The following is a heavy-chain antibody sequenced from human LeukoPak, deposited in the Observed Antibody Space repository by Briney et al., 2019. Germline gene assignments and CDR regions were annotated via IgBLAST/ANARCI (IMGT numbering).Heavy chain of an antibody. Sequence: GGSLRLSCAASGFTFSIYSMNWVRQAPGQGLEWVSSITSGSSYIYYADSVKGRFTISRDNAKNSLYLQMNSPRAEDVALYYCAKDMTDSPAGAAFDIWGQGTMVTVSS. CDR2: ITSGSSYI. CDR3: AKDMTDSPAGAAFDI. CDR1: GFTFSIYS. J-gene: IGHJ3*02. D-gene: IGHD3-16*01. V-gene: IGHV3-21*04.